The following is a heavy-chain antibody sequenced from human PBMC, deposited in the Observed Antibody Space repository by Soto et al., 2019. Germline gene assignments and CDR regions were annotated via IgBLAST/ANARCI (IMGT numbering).Heavy chain of an antibody. CDR2: IKQDGSEK. Sequence: GGSLRLSCAASGFTFSSYWMSWVRQAPGKGLEWVANIKQDGSEKYYVDSVKGRFTISRDNAKNSLYLQMNSLRAEDTAVYYCASRGEIAVAGRYYYYYGMDVWGQGTTVTVSS. CDR3: ASRGEIAVAGRYYYYYGMDV. D-gene: IGHD6-19*01. CDR1: GFTFSSYW. J-gene: IGHJ6*02. V-gene: IGHV3-7*05.